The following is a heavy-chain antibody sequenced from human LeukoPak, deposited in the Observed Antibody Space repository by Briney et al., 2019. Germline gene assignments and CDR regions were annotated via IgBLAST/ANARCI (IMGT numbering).Heavy chain of an antibody. CDR1: VFTFSTCG. CDR3: AKGLGDYDDFRLGY. V-gene: IGHV3-30*02. Sequence: PGGSLRLSYAASVFTFSTCGLPWVRQAPGKGREWVAFIPSDGSDNYYANSVKGRFTISRDNSKNTLYLQMNSLRSEDTAVYYCAKGLGDYDDFRLGYWGQGTLVTVSS. J-gene: IGHJ4*02. D-gene: IGHD4-17*01. CDR2: IPSDGSDN.